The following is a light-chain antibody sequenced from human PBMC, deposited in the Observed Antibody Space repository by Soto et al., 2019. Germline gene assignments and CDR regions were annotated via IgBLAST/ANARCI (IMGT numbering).Light chain of an antibody. CDR2: GNS. Sequence: QSVLTQPPSVSGAPGQGVTISCTGSSSKIGAGYDVHWYQQLPGTAPKVPIYGNSNRPSGVPDRFSGSKSGTSASLAITGLQAEDEADYYCQSYDSSLSGYVFGTGTKVTVL. V-gene: IGLV1-40*01. J-gene: IGLJ1*01. CDR1: SSKIGAGYD. CDR3: QSYDSSLSGYV.